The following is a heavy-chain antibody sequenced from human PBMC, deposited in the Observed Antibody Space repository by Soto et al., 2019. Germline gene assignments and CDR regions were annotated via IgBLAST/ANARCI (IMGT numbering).Heavy chain of an antibody. D-gene: IGHD3-22*01. CDR1: GFTFSSYG. Sequence: QVQLVESGGGVVQPGRSLRLSCAASGFTFSSYGMHWVRQAPGKGLEWVAVISYDGSNKYYADSVKGRFTISRDNSKNPLYLQMNSLRAEDTAVYYCAKDYDSSGILDYWGQGTLVTVSS. V-gene: IGHV3-30*18. J-gene: IGHJ4*02. CDR3: AKDYDSSGILDY. CDR2: ISYDGSNK.